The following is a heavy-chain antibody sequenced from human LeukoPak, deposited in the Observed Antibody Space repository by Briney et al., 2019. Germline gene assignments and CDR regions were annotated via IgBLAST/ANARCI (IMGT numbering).Heavy chain of an antibody. V-gene: IGHV1-18*01. CDR1: GYTFTSYG. J-gene: IGHJ3*02. D-gene: IGHD5-12*01. CDR2: ISAYNGNT. CDR3: AREIGSGDDDAFDI. Sequence: VASVKVSCKASGYTFTSYGISWVRQAPGQGLEWMGWISAYNGNTNYAQKLQGRVTMTTDTSTSTAYMELRSLRSDDTAVYYCAREIGSGDDDAFDIWGQGTMVTGSS.